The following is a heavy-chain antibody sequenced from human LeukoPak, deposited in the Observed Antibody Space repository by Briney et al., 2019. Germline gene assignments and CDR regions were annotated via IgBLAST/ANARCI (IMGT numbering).Heavy chain of an antibody. J-gene: IGHJ4*02. V-gene: IGHV3-48*03. CDR3: ARGGSYGGYHSY. D-gene: IGHD4-23*01. CDR1: GFTFSSYE. Sequence: GGSLRLSCAASGFTFSSYEMNWVRQAPGKGLEWVSYISSFSSTIYYADSVMGRFTISRDNAKNSLYLQMNSLRAEDTALYYCARGGSYGGYHSYWGQGTLVTVSS. CDR2: ISSFSSTI.